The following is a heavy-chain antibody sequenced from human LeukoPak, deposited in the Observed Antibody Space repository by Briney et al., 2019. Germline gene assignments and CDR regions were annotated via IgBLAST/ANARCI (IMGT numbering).Heavy chain of an antibody. J-gene: IGHJ4*02. Sequence: GGSLRLSCAASGFTFSNAYMNWVRQAPGKGLEWVGRIKPKTDGETTEYAAPVKGRFTISRDDSKNMLYLQMNSLKTEDTAVYFCTTDYYDSSGYVFWGQGTLVTVSS. CDR3: TTDYYDSSGYVF. CDR2: IKPKTDGETT. V-gene: IGHV3-15*07. CDR1: GFTFSNAY. D-gene: IGHD3-22*01.